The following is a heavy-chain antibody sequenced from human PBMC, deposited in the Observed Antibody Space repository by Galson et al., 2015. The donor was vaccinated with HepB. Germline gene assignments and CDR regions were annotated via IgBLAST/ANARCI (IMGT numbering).Heavy chain of an antibody. Sequence: SVKVSCKASGGTFSSYAISWVRQAPGQGLEWMGGIIPIFGTANYAQKFQGRVTITADKSTSTAYMELSSLRSEDTAVYYCASGSCSGGSCYSFDSYYYGMDVWGQGTTVTVSS. J-gene: IGHJ6*02. CDR3: ASGSCSGGSCYSFDSYYYGMDV. CDR2: IIPIFGTA. V-gene: IGHV1-69*06. D-gene: IGHD2-15*01. CDR1: GGTFSSYA.